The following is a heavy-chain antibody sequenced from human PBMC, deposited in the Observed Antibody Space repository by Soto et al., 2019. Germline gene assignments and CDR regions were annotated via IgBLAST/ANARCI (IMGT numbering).Heavy chain of an antibody. CDR2: ISAYNGDT. V-gene: IGHV1-18*01. Sequence: QAQLVQSGAEVKKPGASVKVSCRASGYTFTSYGYAWVRQAPGQGLEWMGWISAYNGDTNYAQKFQGRATLPTDTSTTTADMGLRHLGSDDTAVYYCARSGAYCTSITCLFDSFWGLGTLVTVSS. J-gene: IGHJ4*02. CDR1: GYTFTSYG. CDR3: ARSGAYCTSITCLFDSF. D-gene: IGHD2-8*01.